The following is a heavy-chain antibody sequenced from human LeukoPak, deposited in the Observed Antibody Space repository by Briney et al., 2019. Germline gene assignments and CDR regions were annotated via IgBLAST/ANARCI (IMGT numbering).Heavy chain of an antibody. D-gene: IGHD3-3*01. J-gene: IGHJ4*02. V-gene: IGHV3-23*01. CDR1: GFTFSSYA. Sequence: GGSLRLSCAAYGFTFSSYAMSWVRQAPGKGLEWVSAISGSGGSTYYADSVKGRFTISRDNSKNTLYLQMNSLRAEDTAVYYCAKGGTIFGVVIMDYFDYWGQGTLVTVSS. CDR2: ISGSGGST. CDR3: AKGGTIFGVVIMDYFDY.